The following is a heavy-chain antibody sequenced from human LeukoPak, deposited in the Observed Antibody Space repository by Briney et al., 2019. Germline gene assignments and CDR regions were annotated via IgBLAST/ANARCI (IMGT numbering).Heavy chain of an antibody. V-gene: IGHV5-51*04. J-gene: IGHJ4*02. CDR3: ARRCFYYYDSSGYYYVIDY. Sequence: GESLKISCKGSGYSFTSYWIGWVRQMPEKGLEWMGTIYPGGSDTRYSPSFQGQVTISADKPISTAYLQWSSLRAWCTAMDYWARRCFYYYDSSGYYYVIDYWGREPWSPSPQ. CDR2: IYPGGSDT. D-gene: IGHD3-22*01. CDR1: GYSFTSYW.